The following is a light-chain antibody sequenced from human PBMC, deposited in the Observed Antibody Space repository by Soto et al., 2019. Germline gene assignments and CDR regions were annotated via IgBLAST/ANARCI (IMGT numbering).Light chain of an antibody. CDR1: NIGSKS. CDR2: YDS. CDR3: QVWDSSSDHPHVV. V-gene: IGLV3-21*04. J-gene: IGLJ2*01. Sequence: SYELTQPPSVSVAPGKTARITCGGNNIGSKSVHWYQQKPGQAPVLVIYYDSDRPSGIPERLSGSNSGNTATLTISRVEAGDEADYYCQVWDSSSDHPHVVFGGGTKLTVL.